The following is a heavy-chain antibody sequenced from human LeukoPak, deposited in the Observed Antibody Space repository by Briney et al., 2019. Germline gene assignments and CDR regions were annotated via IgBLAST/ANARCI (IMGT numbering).Heavy chain of an antibody. Sequence: SETLSLTCTVSVGSISSDYWSWVRQPPGEGREWIGYIYYSGSTNYNPSLKSRVTISVDTSTNRFSLKLSSVTGADTAVYYCARDVRGSAFDIWGQGTMVTVSS. CDR2: IYYSGST. D-gene: IGHD3-10*02. CDR1: VGSISSDY. V-gene: IGHV4-59*01. CDR3: ARDVRGSAFDI. J-gene: IGHJ3*02.